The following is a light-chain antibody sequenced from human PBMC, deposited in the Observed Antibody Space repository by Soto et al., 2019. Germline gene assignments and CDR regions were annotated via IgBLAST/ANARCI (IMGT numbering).Light chain of an antibody. Sequence: QSVLTQPPSASGTPGQRVAISCSGSSSNIGSHTVNWYQQLPGTAPKLLIYGNDQRPSGVPDRFSGSKSGTSASLAISGLQSEDEVDYYCAAWDDSLNGPVFGGGTKPPS. J-gene: IGLJ3*02. CDR2: GND. CDR1: SSNIGSHT. V-gene: IGLV1-44*01. CDR3: AAWDDSLNGPV.